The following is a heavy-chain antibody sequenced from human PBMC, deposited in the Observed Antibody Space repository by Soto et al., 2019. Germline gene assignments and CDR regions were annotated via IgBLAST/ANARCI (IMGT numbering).Heavy chain of an antibody. Sequence: PGGSLRLSCAASGFTFSSYAMHWVRQAPGKGLEWVAVISYDGSNKYYADPVKGRFTISRDNSKNTLYLQMNSLRAEDTAVYYCARAGSGSGSYYLDYWGQGTLVTVSS. CDR3: ARAGSGSGSYYLDY. J-gene: IGHJ4*02. V-gene: IGHV3-30-3*01. CDR1: GFTFSSYA. D-gene: IGHD1-26*01. CDR2: ISYDGSNK.